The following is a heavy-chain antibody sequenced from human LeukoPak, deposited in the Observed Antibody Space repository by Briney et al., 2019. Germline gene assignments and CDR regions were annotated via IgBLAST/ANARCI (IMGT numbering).Heavy chain of an antibody. CDR3: ATHSGSPSAHPNWFDP. CDR1: GGSFSGYY. CDR2: INHSGST. D-gene: IGHD1-26*01. J-gene: IGHJ5*02. V-gene: IGHV4-34*01. Sequence: SGTLSLTCAVYGGSFSGYYWSWIRQPPGKGLEWIGEINHSGSTNYNPSLKSRVTISVDTSKNQFSLKLSSVTAADTAVYYCATHSGSPSAHPNWFDPWGQGTLVTVSS.